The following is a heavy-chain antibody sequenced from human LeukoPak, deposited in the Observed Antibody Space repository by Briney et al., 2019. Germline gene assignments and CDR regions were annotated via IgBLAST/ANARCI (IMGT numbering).Heavy chain of an antibody. CDR1: GFKFSDHY. D-gene: IGHD4-23*01. J-gene: IGHJ4*02. CDR3: AKMSGNSVLFSFDY. V-gene: IGHV3-72*01. Sequence: GGSLRLSCAASGFKFSDHYIDWVRQAPGKGLEWVGRSRNKASSYTTEYAASVEGRFTISRDVSESSLYLQMNSLRAEDTAVYYCAKMSGNSVLFSFDYWGQGTLVTVSS. CDR2: SRNKASSYTT.